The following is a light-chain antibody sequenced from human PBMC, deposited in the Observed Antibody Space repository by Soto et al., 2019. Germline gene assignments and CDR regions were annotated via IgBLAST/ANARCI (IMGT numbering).Light chain of an antibody. V-gene: IGLV2-14*01. J-gene: IGLJ2*01. CDR3: SSYASSSTLL. CDR2: EVS. Sequence: QSALTQPASVSGSPGQSITISCSGTSSDIGGYKSVSWYQQHPGKAPKLMIYEVSNRPSGVSNRFSGYKSGNTASLTISGLQAEDEADYYCSSYASSSTLLFGGGTKLTVL. CDR1: SSDIGGYKS.